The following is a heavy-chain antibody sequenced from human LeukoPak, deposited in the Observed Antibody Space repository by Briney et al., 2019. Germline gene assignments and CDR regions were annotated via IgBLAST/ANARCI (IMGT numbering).Heavy chain of an antibody. CDR1: GFTFSSYA. Sequence: PAGSLRFSGAASGFTFSSYAMHWVRQAPGKGLEWVAVISYDGSNKYYADSVRGRFTISRDNPQNTLYLQMNSLRAEDTAVYYCARAPYYYDSSGQGEGKSNYFDYWGQGTLVTVSS. D-gene: IGHD3-22*01. V-gene: IGHV3-30*01. J-gene: IGHJ4*02. CDR2: ISYDGSNK. CDR3: ARAPYYYDSSGQGEGKSNYFDY.